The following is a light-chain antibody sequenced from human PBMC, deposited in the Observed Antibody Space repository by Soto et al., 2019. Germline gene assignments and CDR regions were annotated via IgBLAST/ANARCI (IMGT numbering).Light chain of an antibody. CDR3: QQRNT. CDR2: DAS. J-gene: IGKJ1*01. V-gene: IGKV3-11*01. Sequence: EIVLTQSPATLSLSPGERATLSCRASQSVSSYLAWYQQKPGQAPRLLIYDASNRATGIPARFSGSGSGTDFTLTISSLEPEDFAVYYCQQRNTVGQGTKVDSK. CDR1: QSVSSY.